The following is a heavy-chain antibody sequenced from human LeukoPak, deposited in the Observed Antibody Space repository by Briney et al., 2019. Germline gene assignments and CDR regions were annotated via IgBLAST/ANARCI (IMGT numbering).Heavy chain of an antibody. Sequence: SGGSLRLSCAASGFTFSSYSMNWVRQAPGKGLEWVSYISSSSSTIYYADSVKGRFTISRDNAKNSLYLQMNSLRAEDTAVYYCARDLGYSSQNWGQGTLVTVSS. J-gene: IGHJ4*02. CDR1: GFTFSSYS. CDR3: ARDLGYSSQN. V-gene: IGHV3-48*01. CDR2: ISSSSSTI. D-gene: IGHD6-13*01.